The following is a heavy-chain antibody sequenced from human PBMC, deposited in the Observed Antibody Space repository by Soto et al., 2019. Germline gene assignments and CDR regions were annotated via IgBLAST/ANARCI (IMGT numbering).Heavy chain of an antibody. V-gene: IGHV3-7*01. CDR1: RFTFGSYW. J-gene: IGHJ4*02. D-gene: IGHD3-10*01. CDR2: IKGDGSEK. CDR3: AAGFPPEF. Sequence: VLLVESGGGLVQPGGSLTLSCAASRFTFGSYWMNWVRQAPGKGLEWVANIKGDGSEKYYVDSVEGRFTISRDNTKNSLDLQMNSLRVEDTAVYYCAAGFPPEFWGQGTLVTVSS.